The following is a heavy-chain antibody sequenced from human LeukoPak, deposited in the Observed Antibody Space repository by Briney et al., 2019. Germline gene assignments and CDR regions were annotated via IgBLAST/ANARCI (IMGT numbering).Heavy chain of an antibody. CDR2: INHSGST. CDR3: ARLNGGQDLAAGTALYFDY. V-gene: IGHV4-34*01. CDR1: GGSFSGYY. D-gene: IGHD6-13*01. J-gene: IGHJ4*02. Sequence: SETLSLTCAVYGGSFSGYYWSWIRQPPGKGLEWIGEINHSGSTNYNPSLKSRVTISVDTSKNQFSLKLSSVTAADTAVYYCARLNGGQDLAAGTALYFDYWGQGTLVTVSS.